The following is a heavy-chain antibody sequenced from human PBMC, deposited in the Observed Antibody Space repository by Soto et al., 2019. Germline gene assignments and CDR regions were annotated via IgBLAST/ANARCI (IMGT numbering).Heavy chain of an antibody. CDR3: ARVRAPRGYSYGRYGMDV. CDR1: GYTFTSYD. D-gene: IGHD5-18*01. Sequence: ASVKISCKASGYTFTSYDINWVRQATGQGLEWMGWMNPNSGNTGYAQKFQGRVTMTRNTSISTAYMELSSLRSEDTAVYYCARVRAPRGYSYGRYGMDVWGQGTTVTVSS. CDR2: MNPNSGNT. V-gene: IGHV1-8*01. J-gene: IGHJ6*02.